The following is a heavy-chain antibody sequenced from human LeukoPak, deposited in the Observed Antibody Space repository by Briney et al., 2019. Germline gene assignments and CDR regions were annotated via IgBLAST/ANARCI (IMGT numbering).Heavy chain of an antibody. D-gene: IGHD4-17*01. CDR3: AKDRPQTQYYGDPVNY. J-gene: IGHJ4*02. V-gene: IGHV3-23*01. CDR1: GFTFSSYG. CDR2: ISGSGGST. Sequence: GGSLRLSCAASGFTFSSYGMSWVRQAPGKGLEWVSAISGSGGSTYYADSVKGRFTISRDNSKNTLYLQMNSLRAEDTAVYYCAKDRPQTQYYGDPVNYWGQGTLVTVSS.